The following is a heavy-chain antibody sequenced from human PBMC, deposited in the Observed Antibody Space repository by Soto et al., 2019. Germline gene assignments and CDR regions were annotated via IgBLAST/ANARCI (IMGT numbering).Heavy chain of an antibody. J-gene: IGHJ4*02. D-gene: IGHD6-19*01. CDR3: ARTLSSGWYGRFFDY. CDR1: GGSISSSSYY. CDR2: IYYSGST. V-gene: IGHV4-39*01. Sequence: QLQLQESGPGLVKPSETLSLTCTVSGGSISSSSYYWGWIRQPPGKGLEWIGSIYYSGSTYYNPSLKSRVTISVDTYKNQFSLKLSSVTAADTAVYYCARTLSSGWYGRFFDYWGQGTLVTVSS.